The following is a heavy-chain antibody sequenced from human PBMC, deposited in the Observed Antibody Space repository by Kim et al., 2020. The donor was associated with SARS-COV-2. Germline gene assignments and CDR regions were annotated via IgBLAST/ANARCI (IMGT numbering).Heavy chain of an antibody. V-gene: IGHV4-59*01. D-gene: IGHD6-19*01. J-gene: IGHJ4*02. Sequence: SETLSLTCTVSGGSISSYYWSWIRQPPGKGLEWIGYVYSRGSTNYNPSLKSRVTISGDTSKNQFSSKLRSVTAADTAVYYCARARLVNQWLIDHWGQGTLVTVSS. CDR2: VYSRGST. CDR3: ARARLVNQWLIDH. CDR1: GGSISSYY.